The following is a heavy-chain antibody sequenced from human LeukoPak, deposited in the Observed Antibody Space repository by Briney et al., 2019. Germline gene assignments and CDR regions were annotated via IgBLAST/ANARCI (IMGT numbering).Heavy chain of an antibody. CDR2: LNPNDGST. CDR3: ARVGYSSGWYERIDY. V-gene: IGHV1-46*01. J-gene: IGHJ4*02. Sequence: ASVKVSCKTSGYSFTNYYIHWVCQAPGQGLEWMGILNPNDGSTNYAQNFRGRVTMTRDMSTNTVYMELTSLRSEDTAVYYCARVGYSSGWYERIDYWGQGTLVTVSS. D-gene: IGHD6-19*01. CDR1: GYSFTNYY.